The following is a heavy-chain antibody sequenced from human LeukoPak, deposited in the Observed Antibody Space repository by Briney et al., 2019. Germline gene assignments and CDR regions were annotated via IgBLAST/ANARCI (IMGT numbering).Heavy chain of an antibody. D-gene: IGHD4-17*01. CDR1: GGSISSYY. CDR2: IYTSGST. J-gene: IGHJ6*03. Sequence: PSETLSLTCTVSGGSISSYYWSWIRQPAGKGLERIGRIYTSGSTNYNPSLKSRVTMSVDTSKNQFSLKLSSVTAVDTAVYYCARDLGTVTTPTYYYYYMDVWGKGTTVTVSS. V-gene: IGHV4-4*07. CDR3: ARDLGTVTTPTYYYYYMDV.